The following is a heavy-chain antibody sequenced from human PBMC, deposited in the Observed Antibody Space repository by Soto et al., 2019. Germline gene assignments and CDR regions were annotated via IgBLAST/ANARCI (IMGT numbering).Heavy chain of an antibody. CDR3: ARGHGSYGGFDY. V-gene: IGHV1-8*01. CDR1: VYTFTSYD. D-gene: IGHD1-26*01. CDR2: MNPNSGNT. Sequence: ASVQVSCKASVYTFTSYDINGVRQATGQGLEWMGWMNPNSGNTGYAQKLQGRVTMTRNTSISTAYMELSSLRSEDTAVYYCARGHGSYGGFDYWGQGTLVTVSS. J-gene: IGHJ4*02.